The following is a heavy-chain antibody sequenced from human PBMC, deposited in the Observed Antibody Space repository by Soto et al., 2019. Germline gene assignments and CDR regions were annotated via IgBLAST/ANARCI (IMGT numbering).Heavy chain of an antibody. D-gene: IGHD3-10*01. Sequence: QVQLQQWGAGLLKPSETLSLTCAVYGGSFSGYYWSWIRQPPGKGLEWIGEINHSASTNYNPSLNSQVTISVDTSKNQFSLELSSVTASDTAVYYWARGRPYYGAGSYYPWGQGTLVTVSS. CDR2: INHSAST. CDR1: GGSFSGYY. V-gene: IGHV4-34*01. J-gene: IGHJ5*02. CDR3: ARGRPYYGAGSYYP.